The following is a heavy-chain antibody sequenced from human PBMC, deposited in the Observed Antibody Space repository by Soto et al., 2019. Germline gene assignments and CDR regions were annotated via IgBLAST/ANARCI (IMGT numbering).Heavy chain of an antibody. V-gene: IGHV2-26*01. J-gene: IGHJ5*02. Sequence: QVTLRESGPVLVQPTETLMLTCTVSGFSFNDAKVGVSWIRHPPGRALQWLAHIFSGGAKASTPSLKNRLAISRDTSRGRVIRTMTNIDPADTATYYCALLTEGSSSKGLDHWGQGTLVTVSS. CDR3: ALLTEGSSSKGLDH. CDR2: IFSGGAK. D-gene: IGHD6-6*01. CDR1: GFSFNDAKVG.